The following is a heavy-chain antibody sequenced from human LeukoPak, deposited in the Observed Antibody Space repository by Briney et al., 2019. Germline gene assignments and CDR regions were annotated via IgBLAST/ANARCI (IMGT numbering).Heavy chain of an antibody. CDR3: ASLRGSGSHYVAPNTLDY. V-gene: IGHV3-48*03. CDR2: VSSVGSTV. Sequence: GGSLRLSCAASGFTFSSYEMNWVRQAPGKGLEWVSYVSSVGSTVYYADSVKGRFTISRDNAKNSLYLQMNSLSAEDTAVYYCASLRGSGSHYVAPNTLDYWGQGTLVTVSS. D-gene: IGHD1-26*01. CDR1: GFTFSSYE. J-gene: IGHJ4*02.